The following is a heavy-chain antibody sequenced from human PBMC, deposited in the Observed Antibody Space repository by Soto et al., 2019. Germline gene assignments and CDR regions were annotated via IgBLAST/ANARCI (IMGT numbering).Heavy chain of an antibody. CDR3: ARDTGVRLGAYYYYYYGMDV. J-gene: IGHJ6*02. V-gene: IGHV3-74*01. D-gene: IGHD2-21*01. Sequence: PGGSLRLSCAASGFTFSSYWMHWVRQAPGKGLVWVSRMNSDGSSTSYAASVKGRFTISRDNAKNTLYLQMNSLRAEDTAVYYCARDTGVRLGAYYYYYYGMDVWGQGTTVTVSS. CDR2: MNSDGSST. CDR1: GFTFSSYW.